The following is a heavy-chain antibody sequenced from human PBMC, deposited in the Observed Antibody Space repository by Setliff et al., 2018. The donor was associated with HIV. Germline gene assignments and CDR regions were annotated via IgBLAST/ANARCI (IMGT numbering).Heavy chain of an antibody. D-gene: IGHD3-22*01. J-gene: IGHJ4*02. CDR3: ARGGSYDTFDY. V-gene: IGHV4-4*07. CDR1: GGSVSNYY. CDR2: INTNGST. Sequence: PSETLSLTCTVSGGSVSNYYWTWIRQSAGKGLEWIGHINTNGSTKYNPSLKSRLTMSVDSSGNQFSLKLASVTAADTAVYYCARGGSYDTFDYWGQGTLVTVSS.